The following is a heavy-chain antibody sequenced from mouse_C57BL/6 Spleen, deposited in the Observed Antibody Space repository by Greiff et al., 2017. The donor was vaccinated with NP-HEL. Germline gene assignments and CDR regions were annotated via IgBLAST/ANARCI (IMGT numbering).Heavy chain of an antibody. D-gene: IGHD2-5*01. J-gene: IGHJ3*01. CDR2: IYPGDGDT. V-gene: IGHV1-80*01. CDR3: ARDYYSNYPFAY. Sequence: VQLQQSGAELVKPGASVKISCKASGYAFSSYWMNWVKQRPGKGLEWIGQIYPGDGDTNYNGKFKGKATLTADKSSSTVYMQVSSLTSEDSAVYLCARDYYSNYPFAYWGQGTLVTVSA. CDR1: GYAFSSYW.